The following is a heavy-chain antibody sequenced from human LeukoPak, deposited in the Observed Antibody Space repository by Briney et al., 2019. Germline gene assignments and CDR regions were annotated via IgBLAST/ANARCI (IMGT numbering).Heavy chain of an antibody. CDR2: ISGSSSYI. V-gene: IGHV3-21*01. Sequence: RAGGSLRLSCAASGFTFSSYSMNWVRQAPGKGLEWLSSISGSSSYIYYADSVKGRFTISRDSARNSLYLQMKSLRAEDTAVYYCARGPSGYHNTGGQGTLVTVSS. D-gene: IGHD5-12*01. J-gene: IGHJ4*02. CDR1: GFTFSSYS. CDR3: ARGPSGYHNT.